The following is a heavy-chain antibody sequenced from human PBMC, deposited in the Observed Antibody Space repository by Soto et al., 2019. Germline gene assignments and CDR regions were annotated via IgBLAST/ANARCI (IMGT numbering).Heavy chain of an antibody. J-gene: IGHJ5*02. D-gene: IGHD2-2*02. CDR2: INHSGST. Sequence: SETLSLTCAVYGGSFSGYYWSWIRQPPGKGLEWIGEINHSGSTNYNPSLKSRVTISVDTSKNQFSLKLSSVTAADTAVYYCARAFNCSSTSCYRNWFDPWGQGTLLTVSS. V-gene: IGHV4-34*01. CDR3: ARAFNCSSTSCYRNWFDP. CDR1: GGSFSGYY.